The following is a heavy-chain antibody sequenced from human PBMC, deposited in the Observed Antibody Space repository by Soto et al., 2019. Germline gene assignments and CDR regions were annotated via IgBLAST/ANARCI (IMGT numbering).Heavy chain of an antibody. J-gene: IGHJ4*02. CDR1: GSTLTSAD. V-gene: IGHV1-58*01. Sequence: GASVKVSCKASGSTLTSADVQWVRQTRGQRLEWIGWIVGGSGSTNYAQQFQGRLAITRDMSTSTVYMELSSLRSEDTAVYYCAADWSNRPFDFWGQGTLVTVSS. CDR2: IVGGSGST. D-gene: IGHD3-3*01. CDR3: AADWSNRPFDF.